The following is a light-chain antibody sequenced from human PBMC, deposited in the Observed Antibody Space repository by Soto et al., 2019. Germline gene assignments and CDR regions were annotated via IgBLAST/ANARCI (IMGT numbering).Light chain of an antibody. CDR3: QQYGYSPWT. CDR2: GAS. Sequence: ENVLTQSPATLSLSPGERATLSCRASQNINNNYLAWYQQKPGQAPRLLIDGASSRATVIPDTFSGCGSGTDFTLALTRREPEYVAVYYYQQYGYSPWTFGPGTKVEIK. J-gene: IGKJ1*01. CDR1: QNINNNY. V-gene: IGKV3-20*01.